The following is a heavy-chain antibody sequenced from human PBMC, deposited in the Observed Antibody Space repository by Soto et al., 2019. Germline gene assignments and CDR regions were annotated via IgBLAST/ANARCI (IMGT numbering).Heavy chain of an antibody. Sequence: QVQLVQSGAEMKRPGASVKVSGKSFGYTFTGYYIHWVRQAPGKGLEWMGWLNPDSGGKEYAEKFEDWITMTRDTSLGTGYRELSRLKSDDTAIYSCVRGMTYNQPPRDALDIWGQGTLVTVSS. CDR2: LNPDSGGK. CDR1: GYTFTGYY. V-gene: IGHV1-2*04. D-gene: IGHD1-1*01. CDR3: VRGMTYNQPPRDALDI. J-gene: IGHJ3*02.